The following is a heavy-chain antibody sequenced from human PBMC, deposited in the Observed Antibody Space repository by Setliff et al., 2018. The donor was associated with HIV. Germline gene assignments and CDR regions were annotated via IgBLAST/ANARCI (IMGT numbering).Heavy chain of an antibody. CDR2: IWYDGTNK. D-gene: IGHD6-13*01. CDR3: AKADDGAAAGPAP. V-gene: IGHV3-30*02. CDR1: GFSFSSFG. Sequence: PGGSLRLSCAASGFSFSSFGMHWVRQAPGKGLKWVAVIWYDGTNKNYADSVKGRFTISRDNSKKTVYLQMNSLRVEDTAVYYCAKADDGAAAGPAPWGQGTLVTVSS. J-gene: IGHJ5*02.